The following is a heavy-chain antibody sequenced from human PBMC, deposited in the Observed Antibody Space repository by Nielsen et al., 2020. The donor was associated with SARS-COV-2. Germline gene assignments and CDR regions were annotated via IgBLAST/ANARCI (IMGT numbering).Heavy chain of an antibody. CDR1: GFTFSSYS. D-gene: IGHD6-19*01. CDR2: ISSSSSTI. CDR3: ARGTGYSSGLRTPNFDY. Sequence: LSLTCAASGFTFSSYSMNWVRQAPGKGLEWVSYISSSSSTIYYADSVKGRFTISRDNAKNSLYLQMNSLRAEDTAVYYCARGTGYSSGLRTPNFDYWGQGTLVTVSS. V-gene: IGHV3-48*01. J-gene: IGHJ4*02.